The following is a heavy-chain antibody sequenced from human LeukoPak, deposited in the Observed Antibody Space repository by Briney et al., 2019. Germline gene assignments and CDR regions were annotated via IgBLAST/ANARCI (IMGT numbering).Heavy chain of an antibody. CDR1: GFTFSSYW. D-gene: IGHD2-2*01. J-gene: IGHJ4*02. CDR3: ARERSTGGRSDY. CDR2: ISSSGSTI. V-gene: IGHV3-48*04. Sequence: GGSLRLSCVASGFTFSSYWMTWIRQAPGKGLEWVSYISSSGSTIYYADSVKGRFTISRDNAKNSLYLQMNSLRAEDTAVYYCARERSTGGRSDYWGQGTLVTVSS.